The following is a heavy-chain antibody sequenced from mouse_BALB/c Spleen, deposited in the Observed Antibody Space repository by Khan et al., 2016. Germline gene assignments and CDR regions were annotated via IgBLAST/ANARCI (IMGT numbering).Heavy chain of an antibody. CDR1: GFYFSRYW. CDR3: AREGDWDAPWFAY. CDR2: IIPDSSTI. J-gene: IGHJ3*01. Sequence: EVKLLESGGGLVQPGGSLTLSCAASGFYFSRYWMSWVRQAPGEGLEWIGEIIPDSSTINYSPSLKDKFIISRDNVKNTLYLQKSNVRSEDTVLYYCAREGDWDAPWFAYWGQGTLVTVSA. V-gene: IGHV4-1*02. D-gene: IGHD4-1*01.